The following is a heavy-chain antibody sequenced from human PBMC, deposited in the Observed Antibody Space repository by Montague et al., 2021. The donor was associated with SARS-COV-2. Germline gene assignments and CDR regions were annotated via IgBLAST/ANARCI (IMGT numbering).Heavy chain of an antibody. CDR1: DITFSNYS. J-gene: IGHJ4*02. CDR2: ISGDGRTI. D-gene: IGHD3-3*02. Sequence: SLRLSCAASDITFSNYSMNWVRQAPGKGLEWISYISGDGRTIYYADSVRGRFTISRDNAVRSLYVEMTRLRDEDTATYYCATDLFAFRRSEGRDYWGQGTRVPVS. V-gene: IGHV3-48*02. CDR3: ATDLFAFRRSEGRDY.